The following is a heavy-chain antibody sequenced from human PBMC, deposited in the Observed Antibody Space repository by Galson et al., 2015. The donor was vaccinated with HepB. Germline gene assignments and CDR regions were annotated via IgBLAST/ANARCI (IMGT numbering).Heavy chain of an antibody. CDR2: ISSNGGST. Sequence: SLRLSCAASGFTFSSYAMHWVRQAPGKGLEYVSAISSNGGSTYYANSVKGRFTISRDNSKNTLYLQMGSLRAEDMAVYYCASSTSMVDGAFDIWGQGTMVTVSS. CDR3: ASSTSMVDGAFDI. V-gene: IGHV3-64*01. D-gene: IGHD2-2*01. J-gene: IGHJ3*02. CDR1: GFTFSSYA.